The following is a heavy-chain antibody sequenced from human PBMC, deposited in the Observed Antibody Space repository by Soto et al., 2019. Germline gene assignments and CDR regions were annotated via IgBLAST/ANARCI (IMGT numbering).Heavy chain of an antibody. CDR3: AIERTLSATPQRYFDL. CDR2: SSSDGGST. J-gene: IGHJ2*01. V-gene: IGHV3-23*01. Sequence: EERLSESGGGLIQPGGSLRRSCAASGFSFSHYALSWVRQAPGKGLEWVSESSSDGGSTSYPDSVTGRFIISRDRSKETLYLQMNTVRLEDTAVYFCAIERTLSATPQRYFDLWGRGTLVTVSS. CDR1: GFSFSHYA. D-gene: IGHD3-16*01.